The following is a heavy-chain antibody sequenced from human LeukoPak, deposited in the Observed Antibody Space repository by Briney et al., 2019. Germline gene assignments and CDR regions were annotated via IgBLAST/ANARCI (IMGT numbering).Heavy chain of an antibody. CDR3: ARDLGYSGYEDYYYYMAV. CDR1: GDSVSSNSAA. J-gene: IGHJ6*03. Sequence: SQTLSLTRAISGDSVSSNSAAWIYLRQSPSRALEWLGRTYYRSKWYNDYAVSVKSRITTNPDTSKNQFSLQLKSVTPEDTAVYYCARDLGYSGYEDYYYYMAVWGKGTTVTVSS. V-gene: IGHV6-1*01. D-gene: IGHD5-12*01. CDR2: TYYRSKWYN.